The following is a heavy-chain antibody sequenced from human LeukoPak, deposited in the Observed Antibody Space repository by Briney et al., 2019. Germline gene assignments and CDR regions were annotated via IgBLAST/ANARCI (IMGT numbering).Heavy chain of an antibody. V-gene: IGHV3-43*01. D-gene: IGHD6-19*01. CDR2: ISWDGGST. CDR3: ARLYNWFDP. CDR1: GFTFEDYT. Sequence: GGSLRLSCAASGFTFEDYTMHWVRQAPGKGLEWVSLISWDGGSTYYADSVKGRFTISRDNSKNSLYLQMNSLRTEDTALYYCARLYNWFDPWGQGTLVTVSS. J-gene: IGHJ5*02.